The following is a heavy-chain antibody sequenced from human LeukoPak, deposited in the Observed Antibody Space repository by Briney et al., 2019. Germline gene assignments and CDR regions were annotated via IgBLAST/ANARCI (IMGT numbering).Heavy chain of an antibody. CDR1: GFTFSSYE. V-gene: IGHV3-48*03. CDR3: ARVVGWLGPDY. J-gene: IGHJ4*02. Sequence: GGSLRLSCAASGFTFSSYEMNWVRQAPGKGLEWVSYISSSGSTIYYADPVKGRFTISRDNAKNSLYLQMNSLRAEDTAVYYCARVVGWLGPDYWGQGTLVTVSS. D-gene: IGHD5-24*01. CDR2: ISSSGSTI.